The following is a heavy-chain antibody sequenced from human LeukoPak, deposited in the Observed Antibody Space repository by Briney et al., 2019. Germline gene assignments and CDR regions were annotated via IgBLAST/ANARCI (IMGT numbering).Heavy chain of an antibody. CDR2: LSSSSSYI. CDR3: ARLDDSNSRRPENDASDV. J-gene: IGHJ3*01. Sequence: GGSLRLSCAASGFTFSSYSMNWVRQAPGKGLEWVSSLSSSSSYIYYADSVKGRFTISRDNSKNTVYLQMNNLRPEDTAVYYCARLDDSNSRRPENDASDVWGQGTTVTVSS. D-gene: IGHD3-22*01. V-gene: IGHV3-21*01. CDR1: GFTFSSYS.